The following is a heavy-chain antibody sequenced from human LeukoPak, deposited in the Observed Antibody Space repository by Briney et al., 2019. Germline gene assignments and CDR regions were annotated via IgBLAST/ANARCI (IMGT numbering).Heavy chain of an antibody. V-gene: IGHV3-21*01. CDR2: ISGSSSYI. CDR3: ARDPYSSGWYKDAFDI. CDR1: GFTFSSYS. Sequence: PGGSLRLSCAASGFTFSSYSMNWVRQAPGKGLEWVSSISGSSSYIDYADSVKGRFTISRDNAQNSLFLQLNSLRAEDTAVYYCARDPYSSGWYKDAFDIWGQGTMVTVSS. J-gene: IGHJ3*02. D-gene: IGHD6-19*01.